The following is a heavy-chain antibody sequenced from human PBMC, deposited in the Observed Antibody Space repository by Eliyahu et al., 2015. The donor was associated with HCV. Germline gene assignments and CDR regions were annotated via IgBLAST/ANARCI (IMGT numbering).Heavy chain of an antibody. CDR2: IIAXGGNT. CDR3: AKRGSSYYYGMDV. Sequence: EVQLLESGGGLIQPGGSLRLSCAASGFPFNNYAMDWVRQAPGKGLEWVXSIIAXGGNTYXADSVKGRFTISRDNSKSTLYLQMNGLRADDTAIYYCAKRGSSYYYGMDVWGQGTTVTVSS. J-gene: IGHJ6*02. CDR1: GFPFNNYA. V-gene: IGHV3-23*01.